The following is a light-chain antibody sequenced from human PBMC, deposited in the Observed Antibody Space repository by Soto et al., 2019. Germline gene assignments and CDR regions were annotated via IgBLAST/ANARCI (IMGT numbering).Light chain of an antibody. Sequence: EIVMTQSPAILSVSPGETATLSCRASQSVNSNLAWYQQKPGQAPRLLIYGASTTATGVPARFSGSGSETEFTLTISSLESEDCALYFCQHYHGWVKTFGQGTKLEI. CDR2: GAS. CDR3: QHYHGWVKT. V-gene: IGKV3-15*01. J-gene: IGKJ2*01. CDR1: QSVNSN.